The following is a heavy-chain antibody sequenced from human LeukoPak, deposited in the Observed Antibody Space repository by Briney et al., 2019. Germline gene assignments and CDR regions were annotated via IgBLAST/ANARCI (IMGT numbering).Heavy chain of an antibody. CDR2: IIPILGIA. CDR1: GGTFSSYT. CDR3: ATRGILIVGATTPFDY. D-gene: IGHD1-26*01. V-gene: IGHV1-69*02. Sequence: GASVKVSCKASGGTFSSYTNSWVRQAPGQGLEWMGRIIPILGIANYAQKFQGRVTITADKSTSTAYMELSSLRSEDTAVYYCATRGILIVGATTPFDYWGQGTLVTVSS. J-gene: IGHJ4*02.